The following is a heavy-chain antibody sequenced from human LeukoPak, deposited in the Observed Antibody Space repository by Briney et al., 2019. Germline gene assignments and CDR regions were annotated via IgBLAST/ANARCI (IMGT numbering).Heavy chain of an antibody. CDR1: GGTFSSYA. J-gene: IGHJ6*02. Sequence: GASVKVSCKASGGTFSSYAISWVRQAPGQELEWMGGIIPIFGTANYAQKFQGRVTITADESTSTAYMELSSLRSEDTAVYYCASVYCSGGSCYYYGMDVWGQGTTVTVSS. CDR3: ASVYCSGGSCYYYGMDV. V-gene: IGHV1-69*13. D-gene: IGHD2-15*01. CDR2: IIPIFGTA.